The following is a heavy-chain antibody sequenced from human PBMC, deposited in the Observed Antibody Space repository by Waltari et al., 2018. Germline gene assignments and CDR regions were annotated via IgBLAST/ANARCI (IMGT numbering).Heavy chain of an antibody. Sequence: QVQLVQSGAEVKRPGASLRVSCKASGGTFSSYAISWVRQAPGQGLEWLGRIIPILGTANYAQKFQGRVTITADKSTSTAYMELSSLRSEDTAVYYCARDSSGYYSAFDYWGQGTLVTVSS. CDR1: GGTFSSYA. V-gene: IGHV1-69*06. CDR3: ARDSSGYYSAFDY. CDR2: IIPILGTA. J-gene: IGHJ4*02. D-gene: IGHD3-22*01.